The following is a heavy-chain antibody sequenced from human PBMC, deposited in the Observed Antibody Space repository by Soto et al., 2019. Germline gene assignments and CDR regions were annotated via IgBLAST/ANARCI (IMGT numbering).Heavy chain of an antibody. CDR1: GFTFSSYG. J-gene: IGHJ6*02. D-gene: IGHD6-6*01. V-gene: IGHV3-30*18. CDR3: AKDYCCAARPAIYYYYYGMDV. Sequence: VGSLRLSCAASGFTFSSYGMHWVRQAPGKGLEWVAVISYDGSNKYYADSVKGRFTISRDNSKNTLYLQMNSLRAEDTAVYYCAKDYCCAARPAIYYYYYGMDVWGQGTTVTVSS. CDR2: ISYDGSNK.